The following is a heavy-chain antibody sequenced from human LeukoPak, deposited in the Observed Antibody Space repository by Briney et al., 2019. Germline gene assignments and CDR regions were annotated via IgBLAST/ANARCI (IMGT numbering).Heavy chain of an antibody. J-gene: IGHJ4*02. CDR2: IYYSGSS. V-gene: IGHV4-59*08. CDR3: ARQSYSSSWYFFDH. D-gene: IGHD6-13*01. Sequence: GSLRLSCAASGFTFGDYAMHWVRQAPGKGLEWIGSIYYSGSSDYNPSLKSRVTISVDTSKDQFSLKLSSVTAADTAVYYCARQSYSSSWYFFDHWGQGALVTVSS. CDR1: GFTFGDYA.